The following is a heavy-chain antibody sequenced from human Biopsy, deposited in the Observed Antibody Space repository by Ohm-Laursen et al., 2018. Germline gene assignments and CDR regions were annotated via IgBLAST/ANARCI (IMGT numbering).Heavy chain of an antibody. V-gene: IGHV1-69*06. CDR3: ATKLTGYFHH. Sequence: GSSVKVSCKAPGGTFSNYGVNWVRQAPWQGLEWLGGNIPILGTGNYAHQFQDRVTVVADTSTSTATMELRSLRSDDTAVYYCATKLTGYFHHWGQGTLVIVSS. J-gene: IGHJ1*01. CDR1: GGTFSNYG. CDR2: NIPILGTG. D-gene: IGHD3-9*01.